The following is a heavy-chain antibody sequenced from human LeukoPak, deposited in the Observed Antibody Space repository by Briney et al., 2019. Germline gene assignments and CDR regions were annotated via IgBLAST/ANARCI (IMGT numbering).Heavy chain of an antibody. J-gene: IGHJ3*02. Sequence: SETLSLTCTISGASISSYYWSWIRQPPGEGLEWIGYIYYSGSTNYNPSLKSRVTISVDTSKNQFSLKLSSVTAADTAVYYCARVMHDYGGISAFDIWGQGTMVTVSS. CDR3: ARVMHDYGGISAFDI. V-gene: IGHV4-59*01. CDR1: GASISSYY. D-gene: IGHD4-23*01. CDR2: IYYSGST.